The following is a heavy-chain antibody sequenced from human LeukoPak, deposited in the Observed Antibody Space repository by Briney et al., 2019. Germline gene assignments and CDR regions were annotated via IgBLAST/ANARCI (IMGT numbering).Heavy chain of an antibody. D-gene: IGHD2-2*01. V-gene: IGHV1-18*01. Sequence: ASVNVSCKASGYTFTSYGISWVRQAPGQGLEGMGWISAYNGNTNYAQKLQGRGTITTDTPTSTAYMELRSLRSADTAVYYCARKRLRYCSSTSCPSGGYGMDVWGQGTTVTVSS. CDR1: GYTFTSYG. CDR3: ARKRLRYCSSTSCPSGGYGMDV. CDR2: ISAYNGNT. J-gene: IGHJ6*02.